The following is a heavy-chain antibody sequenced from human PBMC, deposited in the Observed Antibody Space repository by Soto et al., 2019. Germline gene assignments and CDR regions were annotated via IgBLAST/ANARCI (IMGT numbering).Heavy chain of an antibody. D-gene: IGHD6-13*01. J-gene: IGHJ2*01. CDR2: ISSSRGTI. CDR3: ARDESSSWYKAVAGFRYWYFDL. Sequence: PGGSLRLSCSASGFTFSSYAMHWVRQAPGKGLECVSSISSSRGTIYYADSVKGRFTISRDNAKNSLYLQMNSLRAEDTAVYYCARDESSSWYKAVAGFRYWYFDLWGRGTLVTVSS. V-gene: IGHV3-48*01. CDR1: GFTFSSYA.